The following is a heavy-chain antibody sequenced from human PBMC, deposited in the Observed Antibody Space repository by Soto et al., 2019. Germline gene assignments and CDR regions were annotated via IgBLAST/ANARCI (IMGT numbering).Heavy chain of an antibody. CDR3: ARGHPGYYGSGSYAFDI. CDR2: IYSGGST. CDR1: GFTVSSNY. D-gene: IGHD3-10*01. V-gene: IGHV3-53*01. J-gene: IGHJ3*02. Sequence: GGSLRLSCAASGFTVSSNYMSWVRQAPGKGLEWVSVIYSGGSTYYADSVKGRFTISRDNSKNTLYLQMNSLRAKDTAVYYCARGHPGYYGSGSYAFDIWGQGTMVTVSS.